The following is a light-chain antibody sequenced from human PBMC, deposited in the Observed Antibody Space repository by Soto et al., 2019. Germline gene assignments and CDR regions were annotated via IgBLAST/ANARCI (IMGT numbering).Light chain of an antibody. CDR3: QQYNSMLS. Sequence: IQVTQAPSSLSASEGDRVTITCQSSHHVSRNLNWFQQKPGEAPQLLIYDASNLERGVPSRFSGSGSGTDFTLTISSLQPEDVATYYCQQYNSMLSFGGGTEVEIK. J-gene: IGKJ4*01. CDR1: HHVSRN. CDR2: DAS. V-gene: IGKV1-33*01.